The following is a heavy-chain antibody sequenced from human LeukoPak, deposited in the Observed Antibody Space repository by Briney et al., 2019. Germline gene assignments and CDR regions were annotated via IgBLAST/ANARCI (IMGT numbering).Heavy chain of an antibody. V-gene: IGHV4-39*01. CDR1: GGSISSSSYY. CDR2: IYYSGST. CDR3: ARLVGVEGAGTGGGDFDY. J-gene: IGHJ4*02. Sequence: SETLSLTCTVSGGSISSSSYYWGWIRQPPGKGLEWIGSIYYSGSTYYNPSLKSRVTISVDTSKNQFSLKLSSVTAADTAVYYCARLVGVEGAGTGGGDFDYWGQGTLVTVSS. D-gene: IGHD6-19*01.